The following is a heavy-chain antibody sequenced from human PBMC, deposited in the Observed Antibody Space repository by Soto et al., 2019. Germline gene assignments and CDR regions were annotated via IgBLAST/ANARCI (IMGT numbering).Heavy chain of an antibody. D-gene: IGHD6-19*01. CDR2: IIPIFGTA. V-gene: IGHV1-69*01. Sequence: QVQLVQSGAEVKKPGSSVKVSCKASGGTFSSYAISWVRQAPGQGLEWMGGIIPIFGTANYAQKFQGRVTITADESTSPAYMELGSLRSEDTAVYYCARDRGSGWYRGFDPWGQGTLVTVSS. CDR1: GGTFSSYA. CDR3: ARDRGSGWYRGFDP. J-gene: IGHJ5*02.